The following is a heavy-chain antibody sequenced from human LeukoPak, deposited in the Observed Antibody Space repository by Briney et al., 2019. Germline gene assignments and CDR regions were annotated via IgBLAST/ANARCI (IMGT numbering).Heavy chain of an antibody. Sequence: ASVKVSCKASGYTFTSYYMHWVRQAPGQGLEWMGIINPSGGSTSYAQKFQGRVTMTRDTSTSTVYMELSSPRSEDTAVYYCASENTAMAYSFDYWGQGTLVTVSS. CDR3: ASENTAMAYSFDY. CDR2: INPSGGST. J-gene: IGHJ4*02. V-gene: IGHV1-46*01. CDR1: GYTFTSYY. D-gene: IGHD5-18*01.